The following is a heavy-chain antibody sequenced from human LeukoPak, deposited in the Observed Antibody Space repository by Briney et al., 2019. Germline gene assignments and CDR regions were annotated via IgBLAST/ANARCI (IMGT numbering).Heavy chain of an antibody. CDR3: ARDLSYCSGGSCYSASIDY. Sequence: PGGSLRLSCAASGFTFSSYSMNWVRQAPGKGLEWVSSISSSSSYIYYADSVKGRFTISRDNAKNSLYLQMKSLRAEDTAVYYCARDLSYCSGGSCYSASIDYWGQGTLVTVSS. CDR1: GFTFSSYS. V-gene: IGHV3-21*01. CDR2: ISSSSSYI. D-gene: IGHD2-15*01. J-gene: IGHJ4*02.